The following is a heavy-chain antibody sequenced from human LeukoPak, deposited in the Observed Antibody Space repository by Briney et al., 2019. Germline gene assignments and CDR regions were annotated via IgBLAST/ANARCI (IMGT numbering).Heavy chain of an antibody. CDR2: ISSNGGST. CDR1: GFTFSSSA. J-gene: IGHJ4*02. CDR3: ARVGSSSSFDY. Sequence: QTGGSLRLSCAASGFTFSSSAMHWVRQAPGKGLEYVSAISSNGGSTYYASSVKGRFTISRDNSKNTLFLQLGSPRAEDMAVYYCARVGSSSSFDYWGQGTLVTVSS. D-gene: IGHD6-6*01. V-gene: IGHV3-64*01.